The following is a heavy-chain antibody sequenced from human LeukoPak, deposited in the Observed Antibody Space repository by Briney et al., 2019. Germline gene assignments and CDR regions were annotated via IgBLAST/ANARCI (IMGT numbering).Heavy chain of an antibody. Sequence: SETLSLTCTVSGGSISSSSYYWGWIRQPPGKGLEWIGSIYYSGSTYYNPSLKSRVTISVDTSKNQFSLKLSSVTAADTAVYYCARHTVAAAGTHWFDPWGQGTLVIVSS. CDR1: GGSISSSSYY. D-gene: IGHD6-13*01. CDR2: IYYSGST. J-gene: IGHJ5*02. CDR3: ARHTVAAAGTHWFDP. V-gene: IGHV4-39*01.